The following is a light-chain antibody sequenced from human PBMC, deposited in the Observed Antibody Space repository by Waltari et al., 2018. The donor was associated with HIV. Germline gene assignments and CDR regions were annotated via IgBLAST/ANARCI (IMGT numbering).Light chain of an antibody. V-gene: IGKV4-1*01. Sequence: DIVMTQSPDSLAVSLGERATINCKSSQSILYSSNNKNYLAWSQQKPGQPPKLLLYWASTRQSGFPDRFSGSGSETNFTLTISSLQAEDVAVYYCQQYYNTPQTFGQGTKVEIK. CDR3: QQYYNTPQT. CDR1: QSILYSSNNKNY. J-gene: IGKJ1*01. CDR2: WAS.